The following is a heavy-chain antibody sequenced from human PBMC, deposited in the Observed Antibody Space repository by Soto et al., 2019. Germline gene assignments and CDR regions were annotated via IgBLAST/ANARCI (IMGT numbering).Heavy chain of an antibody. CDR2: ISTSGSNK. J-gene: IGHJ5*02. CDR1: GFTLSNYA. CDR3: AKHYGDSVFNWFDP. D-gene: IGHD4-17*01. V-gene: IGHV3-23*01. Sequence: PGGSLRLSCAASGFTLSNYAMSWVRQAPGKGLEWVSTISTSGSNKYYADSVKGRFTISRDNSKNTVYLQINSLKAEDTAAYYCAKHYGDSVFNWFDPWGQGTLVTVSS.